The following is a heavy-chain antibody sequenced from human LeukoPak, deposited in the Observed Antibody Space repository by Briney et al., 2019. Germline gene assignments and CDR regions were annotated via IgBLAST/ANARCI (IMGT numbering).Heavy chain of an antibody. D-gene: IGHD6-19*01. CDR3: AKDMERAVTGTDY. V-gene: IGHV3-9*01. J-gene: IGHJ4*02. CDR1: GFTFDDYA. CDR2: ISWNSGSI. Sequence: PGGSLRLSCAASGFTFDDYAMHWLRQAPGKGLEWVSGISWNSGSIGYADSVKGRLTISRDNAKNSLYLQMNRLTAEDTALYYCAKDMERAVTGTDYWGQGTLVTVSS.